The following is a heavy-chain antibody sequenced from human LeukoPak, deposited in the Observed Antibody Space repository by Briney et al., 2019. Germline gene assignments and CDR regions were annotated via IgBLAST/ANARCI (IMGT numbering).Heavy chain of an antibody. D-gene: IGHD2-21*02. CDR1: GYTLTSYD. J-gene: IGHJ6*03. Sequence: ASVTVSCKASGYTLTSYDINWVRQATGQGLEWMGWMNPNSGNTGYAQKFQGRVTMTRNTSISTAYMELSSLRSEDTAVYYCARGRYCGGDCYADYYYYYYMDVWGKGTTVTISS. CDR2: MNPNSGNT. V-gene: IGHV1-8*01. CDR3: ARGRYCGGDCYADYYYYYYMDV.